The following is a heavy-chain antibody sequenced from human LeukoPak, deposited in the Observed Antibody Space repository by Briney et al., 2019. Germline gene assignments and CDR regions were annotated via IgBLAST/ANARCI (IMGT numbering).Heavy chain of an antibody. V-gene: IGHV4-34*01. CDR1: GGSFSGYY. Sequence: SETLSLTCAVYGGSFSGYYWSWIRQPPGKGLEWIGEINHSGSTNYNPSLKSRVTISVDTSKNQFSLKLSSVTAADTAVYYCATSRGYSPYYFDYWGQGTLVTVSS. D-gene: IGHD5-18*01. CDR3: ATSRGYSPYYFDY. CDR2: INHSGST. J-gene: IGHJ4*02.